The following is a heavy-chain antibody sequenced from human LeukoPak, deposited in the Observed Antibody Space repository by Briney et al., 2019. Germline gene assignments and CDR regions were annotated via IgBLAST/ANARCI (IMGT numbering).Heavy chain of an antibody. CDR1: GYTFTNYG. Sequence: ASVKVSCKASGYTFTNYGISWVRQAPGQGLEWMGWISAYNANTNYAQKLQGRVTMTTDTSTTTAYMELRSLRSDDTAVYYCAISTSSRYFDWPVDYWGQGTLVTVSS. D-gene: IGHD3-9*01. V-gene: IGHV1-18*01. CDR3: AISTSSRYFDWPVDY. CDR2: ISAYNANT. J-gene: IGHJ4*02.